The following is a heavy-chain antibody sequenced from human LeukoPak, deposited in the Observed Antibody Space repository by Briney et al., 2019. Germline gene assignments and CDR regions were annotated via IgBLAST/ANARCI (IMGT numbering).Heavy chain of an antibody. CDR3: VRDRGWFHFDL. Sequence: GGSLRLSCAASGFALSSSWMTWIRQTPGKGLEWVAHNKGDGTAEKYIDSVKGRFTISRDNTKNSLFLLLNSLRVEDTAVYYCVRDRGWFHFDLWGQGTLVTVSS. CDR1: GFALSSSW. CDR2: NKGDGTAE. J-gene: IGHJ4*02. V-gene: IGHV3-7*01. D-gene: IGHD2-15*01.